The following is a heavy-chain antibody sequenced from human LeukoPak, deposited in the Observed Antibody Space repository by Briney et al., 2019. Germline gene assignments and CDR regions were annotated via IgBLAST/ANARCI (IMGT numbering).Heavy chain of an antibody. CDR2: IYYSGST. Sequence: SQTLSLTCTVSGGSISSDNFYWSWIRQPPGKGLEWIGYIYYSGSTYYNPSLKSRITISVDTSKNQFSLKVSSVTAADTAMYFCVREYSSSWSYYFDYWGQGTLVTVSS. V-gene: IGHV4-30-4*01. J-gene: IGHJ4*02. CDR3: VREYSSSWSYYFDY. D-gene: IGHD6-13*01. CDR1: GGSISSDNFY.